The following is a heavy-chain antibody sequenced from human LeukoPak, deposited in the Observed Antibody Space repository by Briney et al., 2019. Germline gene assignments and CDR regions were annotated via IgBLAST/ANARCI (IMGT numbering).Heavy chain of an antibody. V-gene: IGHV3-48*02. Sequence: GGSLRLSCAASGFTLTGYTMTWVRQAPGKGLDWISSISTSSTRYYADSVKGRFTVSRDNAKNSLSLQMNSLRDEDTAVYYCAGGLLRYSDYSGRGTLVTVSS. CDR3: AGGLLRYSDY. J-gene: IGHJ4*02. CDR2: ISTSSTR. D-gene: IGHD3-9*01. CDR1: GFTLTGYT.